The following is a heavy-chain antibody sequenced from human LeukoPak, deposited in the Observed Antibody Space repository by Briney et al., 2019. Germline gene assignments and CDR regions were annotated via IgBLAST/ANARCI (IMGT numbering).Heavy chain of an antibody. CDR3: ARAAVVPAADDAFDI. CDR1: GYTFTSYD. CDR2: MNPNSGNT. Sequence: GASVKVSCKASGYTFTSYDINWVRQATGQGLEWMGWMNPNSGNTGYAQKFQGRVTITRNTSISTAYMELSSLRSEDRAVYYCARAAVVPAADDAFDIWGQGTMDTVSS. J-gene: IGHJ3*02. D-gene: IGHD2-2*01. V-gene: IGHV1-8*03.